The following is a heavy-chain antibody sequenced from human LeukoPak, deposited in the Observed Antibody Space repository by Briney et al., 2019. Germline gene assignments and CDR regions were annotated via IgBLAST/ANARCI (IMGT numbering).Heavy chain of an antibody. D-gene: IGHD3-10*01. V-gene: IGHV3-7*03. J-gene: IGHJ4*02. CDR2: IKEDGSEK. CDR3: AKAAYGSESYYDPFDY. CDR1: GFTFSDYW. Sequence: GGSLRLSCAASGFTFSDYWMNWVRQAPGKGLEWVANIKEDGSEKHYVDSVKGRFTISRDNAGNSLDLHMNSLRAEDTAVYYCAKAAYGSESYYDPFDYWGQGTLVTVSS.